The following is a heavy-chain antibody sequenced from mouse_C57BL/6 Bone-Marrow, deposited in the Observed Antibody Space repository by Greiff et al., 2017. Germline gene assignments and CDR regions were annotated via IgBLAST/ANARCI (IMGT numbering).Heavy chain of an antibody. CDR3: ARGGLRLPFSY. J-gene: IGHJ3*01. CDR2: INPSSGYT. Sequence: VQLVESGAELARPGASVKMSCKASGYTFTSYTMHWVKQRPGQGLEWIGYINPSSGYTKYNQKFKDKATLTADKSSSTAYMQLSSLTSDDSAVYYCARGGLRLPFSYWGQGTLVTVSA. CDR1: GYTFTSYT. V-gene: IGHV1-4*01. D-gene: IGHD3-2*02.